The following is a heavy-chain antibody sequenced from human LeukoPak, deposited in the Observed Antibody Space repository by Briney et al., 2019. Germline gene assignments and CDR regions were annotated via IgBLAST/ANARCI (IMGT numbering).Heavy chain of an antibody. D-gene: IGHD6-13*01. Sequence: ASVKVSCKASGYTFTDYYMHWVRQAPGQGLEWMGIINPSGDTTTYAQKFQGRVTMTRDMSTSTVYMELSSLRSEDTAVYYCAREIAAAGENFDYWGQGTLVTVFS. CDR1: GYTFTDYY. V-gene: IGHV1-46*01. CDR2: INPSGDTT. CDR3: AREIAAAGENFDY. J-gene: IGHJ4*02.